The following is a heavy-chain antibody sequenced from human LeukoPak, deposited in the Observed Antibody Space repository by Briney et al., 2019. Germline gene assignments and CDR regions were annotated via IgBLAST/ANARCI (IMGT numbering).Heavy chain of an antibody. D-gene: IGHD7-27*01. CDR1: GGSISSYY. Sequence: SETLSLTCTVSGGSISSYYWSWIRQPAGKGLEWIGRIYTSGSTNYNPPLKSRVTMSVDTSKNQFSLKLSSVTAADTAVYYCARELTGDFISHWYFDLWGRGTLVTVSS. CDR2: IYTSGST. J-gene: IGHJ2*01. V-gene: IGHV4-4*07. CDR3: ARELTGDFISHWYFDL.